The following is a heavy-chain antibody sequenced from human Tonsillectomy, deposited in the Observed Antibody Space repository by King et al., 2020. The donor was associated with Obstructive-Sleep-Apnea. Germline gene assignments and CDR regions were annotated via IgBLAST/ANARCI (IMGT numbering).Heavy chain of an antibody. V-gene: IGHV3-48*01. Sequence: VQLVESGGGLVQPGDSLRLSCAVSGFTFSHYSMNWFRQAPGKGLEWVSFISSSGIDIYYADSVKGRFTISRDNAQSSLYLQLQILTAEDTAVYFCARDRNWAFDIWGQGTMVTVSS. D-gene: IGHD1-14*01. CDR1: GFTFSHYS. J-gene: IGHJ3*02. CDR2: ISSSGIDI. CDR3: ARDRNWAFDI.